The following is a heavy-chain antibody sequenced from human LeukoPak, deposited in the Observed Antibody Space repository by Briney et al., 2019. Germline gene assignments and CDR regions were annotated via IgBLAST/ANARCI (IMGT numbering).Heavy chain of an antibody. CDR1: GGSISSYY. D-gene: IGHD2-2*01. Sequence: PSETLSLTCTVSGGSISSYYWSWIRQPPGKGLEWIGEINHSGSTNYNPSLKSRVTISVDTSKNQFSLKLSSVTAADTAVYYCARVGDVVVPAAGDYWGQGTLVTVSS. J-gene: IGHJ4*02. CDR3: ARVGDVVVPAAGDY. CDR2: INHSGST. V-gene: IGHV4-34*01.